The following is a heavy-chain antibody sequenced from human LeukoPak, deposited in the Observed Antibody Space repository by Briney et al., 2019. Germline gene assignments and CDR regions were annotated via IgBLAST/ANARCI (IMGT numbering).Heavy chain of an antibody. Sequence: ASVKVSCKASGYTFTGYYMHWVRQAPGQGLEWMGWINPNSGGTNYAQKFQGRVTMTRDTSISTAYMELSRLRSDDTAVYYCARGRTLEPIVVVPAATELDYWGQGTLVTVSS. CDR3: ARGRTLEPIVVVPAATELDY. CDR1: GYTFTGYY. CDR2: INPNSGGT. J-gene: IGHJ4*02. D-gene: IGHD2-2*01. V-gene: IGHV1-2*02.